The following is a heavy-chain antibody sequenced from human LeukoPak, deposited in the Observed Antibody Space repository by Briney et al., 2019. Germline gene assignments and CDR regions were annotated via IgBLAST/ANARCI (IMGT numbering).Heavy chain of an antibody. CDR1: GGTFSSYG. J-gene: IGHJ4*02. CDR2: IIPILGMA. CDR3: ARGWSGEGYCSGGSCYYPLGFPYYFDY. D-gene: IGHD2-15*01. Sequence: SVKVSCKASGGTFSSYGINWVRQAPGQGLEWMGRIIPILGMANYAQKFQGRVTITADKSTSTAYMELSSLRSEDTAVYYCARGWSGEGYCSGGSCYYPLGFPYYFDYWGQGTLVTVSS. V-gene: IGHV1-69*04.